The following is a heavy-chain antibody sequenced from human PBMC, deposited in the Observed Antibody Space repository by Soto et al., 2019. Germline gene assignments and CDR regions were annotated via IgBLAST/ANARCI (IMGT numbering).Heavy chain of an antibody. Sequence: GGSLRLSCAASGFTCSSYAMSWVRQAPGKGLEWVSAISGSGGSTHYADSVKGRFTISRDNSKNTLYRQMNSLRAEDTAVYYCASRPRRVRQPGSPGYYDYWGQGTLVTGSS. V-gene: IGHV3-23*01. CDR3: ASRPRRVRQPGSPGYYDY. CDR1: GFTCSSYA. CDR2: ISGSGGST. J-gene: IGHJ4*02. D-gene: IGHD1-1*01.